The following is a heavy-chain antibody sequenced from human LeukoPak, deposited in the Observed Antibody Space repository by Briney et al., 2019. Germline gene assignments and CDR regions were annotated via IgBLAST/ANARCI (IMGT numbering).Heavy chain of an antibody. V-gene: IGHV3-9*01. D-gene: IGHD3-3*01. Sequence: GGSLRLSCAASGFTFDDYAMHWVRQAPGKGLEWVSGISWNSGSIGYADSVKGRFTISRDNAKNSLYLQMNSLRAEDTALYYCAKAAFGVVITGYYFDYWGQGTPVTVSS. CDR1: GFTFDDYA. J-gene: IGHJ4*02. CDR2: ISWNSGSI. CDR3: AKAAFGVVITGYYFDY.